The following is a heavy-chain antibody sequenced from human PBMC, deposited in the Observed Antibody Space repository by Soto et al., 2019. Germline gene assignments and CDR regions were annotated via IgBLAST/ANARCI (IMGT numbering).Heavy chain of an antibody. CDR1: GGSISSGDYY. D-gene: IGHD6-6*01. J-gene: IGHJ4*02. V-gene: IGHV4-30-4*01. CDR3: VRRIAVKPRYCFDY. CDR2: IYYTGST. Sequence: SETLSLTCTVSGGSISSGDYYWSWVRQPPGKDLEDIGYIYYTGSTYYNPSLKSRVTISLDTSKNQFSLKLSSVTAADTAVYYCVRRIAVKPRYCFDYWGQGTLVTVSS.